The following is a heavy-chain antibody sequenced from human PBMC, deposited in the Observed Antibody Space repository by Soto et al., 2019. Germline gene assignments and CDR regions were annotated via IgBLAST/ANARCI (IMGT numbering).Heavy chain of an antibody. J-gene: IGHJ6*02. CDR2: INHSGST. D-gene: IGHD4-4*01. V-gene: IGHV4-34*01. Sequence: SETLSLTCAVYGGSFSGYYWSWIRQPPGKGLEWIGEINHSGSTNYNPSLKSRVTISVDTSKNQFSLKLSSVTAADTAVYYCARLDNRGYSNIPHPDYYYYGMDVWGQGTTVTVSS. CDR1: GGSFSGYY. CDR3: ARLDNRGYSNIPHPDYYYYGMDV.